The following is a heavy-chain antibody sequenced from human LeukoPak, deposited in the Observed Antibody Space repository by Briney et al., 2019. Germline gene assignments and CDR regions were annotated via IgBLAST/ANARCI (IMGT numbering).Heavy chain of an antibody. V-gene: IGHV3-7*03. Sequence: QSGGSLRLSCAASGFTFSSYWINWVRQTPGKGLEWVAHMNQDGSAKYYADSVKGRFTISRDNAKNSLYLQMNSLRAEDTALYYCAKVGLGGSGSYYNELYLDYWGQGTLVTVSS. J-gene: IGHJ4*02. CDR1: GFTFSSYW. CDR2: MNQDGSAK. CDR3: AKVGLGGSGSYYNELYLDY. D-gene: IGHD3-10*01.